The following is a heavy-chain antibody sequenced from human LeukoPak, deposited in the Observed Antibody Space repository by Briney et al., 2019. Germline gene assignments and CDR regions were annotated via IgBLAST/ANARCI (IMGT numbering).Heavy chain of an antibody. CDR1: RYIFTGYF. CDR3: ARDYLGYSYGEGHAFDI. J-gene: IGHJ3*02. D-gene: IGHD5-18*01. V-gene: IGHV1-2*04. Sequence: GASVKVSCKASRYIFTGYFIHWVRQVPGQGLEWMGWINPKNGGTNPAEKFQGWVTMTRDTSISTAYMELSRLRSDDTAVYYCARDYLGYSYGEGHAFDIWGQGTMVTVSS. CDR2: INPKNGGT.